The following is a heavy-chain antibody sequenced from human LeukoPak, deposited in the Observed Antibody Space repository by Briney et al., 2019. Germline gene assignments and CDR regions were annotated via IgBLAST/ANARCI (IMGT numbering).Heavy chain of an antibody. V-gene: IGHV5-51*01. Sequence: GASLKISCKGAGYSFTYYWNGLVRQMPGKGLEWVWIIFHGDSDTKHRPSFQGQVTISVDKSLSTAYMQWTSLGASDTEIYYCARHGVEGCIGGRCYMSFHYYGMDVWGQGNTVTVSS. J-gene: IGHJ6*02. D-gene: IGHD2-15*01. CDR1: GYSFTYYW. CDR3: ARHGVEGCIGGRCYMSFHYYGMDV. CDR2: IFHGDSDT.